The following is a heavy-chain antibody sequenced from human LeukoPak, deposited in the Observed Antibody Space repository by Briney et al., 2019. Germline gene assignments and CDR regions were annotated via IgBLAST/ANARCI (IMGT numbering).Heavy chain of an antibody. Sequence: SETLSLTCAVYGGSFSGYHWSWIRQPPGKGLEWIGEINHSGSTNYNPSLKSRVTISVDTSKDQFSLKLSSVTAADTAVYYCARPIVGATTDAFDIWGQGTMVTVSS. J-gene: IGHJ3*02. D-gene: IGHD1-26*01. CDR2: INHSGST. CDR3: ARPIVGATTDAFDI. V-gene: IGHV4-34*01. CDR1: GGSFSGYH.